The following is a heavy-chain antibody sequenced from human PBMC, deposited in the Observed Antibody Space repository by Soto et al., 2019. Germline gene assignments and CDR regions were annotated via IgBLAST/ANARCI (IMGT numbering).Heavy chain of an antibody. CDR1: GFTFSEHW. V-gene: IGHV3-74*01. Sequence: GGSLRLSCAVSGFTFSEHWMHWVRQTPGKGLVWVSRINRDGSITGYADSVKGRFTISRDNTKNTLYLLMNSLKAEDTAVYYCARDRAPGEMATTFDYWGQGSQVTVSS. J-gene: IGHJ4*02. CDR2: INRDGSIT. CDR3: ARDRAPGEMATTFDY.